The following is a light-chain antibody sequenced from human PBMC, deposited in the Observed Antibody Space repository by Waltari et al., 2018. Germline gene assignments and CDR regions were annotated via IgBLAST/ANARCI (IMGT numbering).Light chain of an antibody. J-gene: IGLJ2*01. CDR2: QNN. Sequence: SYELTQPPSVSVPPGQTVSITCSGDQLGDNNLWWYQQKPGQSPTLVIYQNNMRPSGIPERFSGSNSGNTATLTISGTQPMDGADYYCQAWDSSPHVVFGGGTKLTVL. CDR3: QAWDSSPHVV. V-gene: IGLV3-1*01. CDR1: QLGDNN.